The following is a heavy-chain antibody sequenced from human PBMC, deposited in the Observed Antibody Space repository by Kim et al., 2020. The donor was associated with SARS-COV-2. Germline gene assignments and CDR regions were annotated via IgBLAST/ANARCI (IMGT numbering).Heavy chain of an antibody. Sequence: YADSVKGRFTISRANSKNTVYRQMNSLRADDTAVYYCAKRAAYSSSSPFDYWGHGTLVTVSS. V-gene: IGHV3-23*01. CDR3: AKRAAYSSSSPFDY. J-gene: IGHJ4*01. D-gene: IGHD6-6*01.